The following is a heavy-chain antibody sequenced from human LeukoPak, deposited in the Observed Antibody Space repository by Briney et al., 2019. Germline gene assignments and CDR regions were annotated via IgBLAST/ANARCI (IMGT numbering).Heavy chain of an antibody. V-gene: IGHV1-69*13. CDR2: IIPIFGTA. Sequence: SVKVSCKASGGTFSSYAISWVRQAPGQGLEWMGGIIPIFGTANHAQKFQGRVTITADESTSTAYMELSSLRSEDTAVYYCARDLSPAASRFYYYYYYMDVWGKGTTVTVSS. D-gene: IGHD2-2*01. J-gene: IGHJ6*03. CDR3: ARDLSPAASRFYYYYYYMDV. CDR1: GGTFSSYA.